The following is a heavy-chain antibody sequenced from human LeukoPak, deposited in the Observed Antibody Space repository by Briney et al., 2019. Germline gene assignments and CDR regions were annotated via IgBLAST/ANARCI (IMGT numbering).Heavy chain of an antibody. D-gene: IGHD5-18*01. CDR2: INHSGST. Sequence: SETLSLTCAVYGGSFSGYYWSWIRQPPGKGLEWIGEINHSGSTNYNPSLKSRVTISVDTSKNQFSLKLSSVTAADTAVYYCARALYSYGYRRKNYFDYWGQGTLVTVSS. CDR3: ARALYSYGYRRKNYFDY. CDR1: GGSFSGYY. J-gene: IGHJ4*02. V-gene: IGHV4-34*01.